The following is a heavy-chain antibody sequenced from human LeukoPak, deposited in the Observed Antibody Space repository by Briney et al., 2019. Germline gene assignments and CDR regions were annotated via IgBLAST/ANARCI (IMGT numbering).Heavy chain of an antibody. V-gene: IGHV3-7*03. CDR3: ARGPATFFDH. CDR1: GFTFSSYW. CDR2: IKQDGSEK. Sequence: GGSLRLSCAASGFTFSSYWMSWVRQAPGKGLEWVANIKQDGSEKYYVDSVKGRFTISRDNPKNTLFLQMNSLRADDTAVYYCARGPATFFDHWGQGTLVTVSS. J-gene: IGHJ4*02. D-gene: IGHD2-15*01.